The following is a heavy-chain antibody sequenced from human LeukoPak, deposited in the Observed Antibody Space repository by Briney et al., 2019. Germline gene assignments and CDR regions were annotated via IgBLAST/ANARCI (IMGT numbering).Heavy chain of an antibody. J-gene: IGHJ6*03. D-gene: IGHD2-2*02. V-gene: IGHV4-61*02. CDR2: IYTSGST. CDR1: GGSISSGSYY. Sequence: PSETLSLTCTVSGGSISSGSYYWSWIRQPAGKGLEWIGRIYTSGSTNYNPSLKSRVTISVDTSKNQFPLKLSSVTAADTAAYYCAREGYCSSTSCYTDYYYYYYMDVWGKGTTVTVSS. CDR3: AREGYCSSTSCYTDYYYYYYMDV.